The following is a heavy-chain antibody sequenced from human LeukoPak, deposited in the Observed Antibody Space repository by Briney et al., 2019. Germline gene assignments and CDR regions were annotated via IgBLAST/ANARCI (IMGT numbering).Heavy chain of an antibody. V-gene: IGHV1-46*01. D-gene: IGHD2-2*01. CDR3: ARRPVVPEEGDFDY. CDR2: INPSGGST. CDR1: GYTFTIYY. J-gene: IGHJ4*02. Sequence: ASVKVSFKASGYTFTIYYMHWVRQAPGQGLEWMGLINPSGGSTSYAQKFQGRVTMTRDTSTSTVYMELSSLRSEDTAVYYCARRPVVPEEGDFDYWGQGTLVTVSS.